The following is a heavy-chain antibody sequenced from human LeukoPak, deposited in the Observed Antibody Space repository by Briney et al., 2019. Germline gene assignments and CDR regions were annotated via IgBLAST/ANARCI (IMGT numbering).Heavy chain of an antibody. V-gene: IGHV1-18*04. CDR3: ARDRLYYYGSGSDY. CDR2: ISAYNGNT. J-gene: IGHJ4*02. D-gene: IGHD3-10*01. CDR1: GYTFTSYG. Sequence: GASVTVSFKASGYTFTSYGISWVRQAPGQGLEWMGWISAYNGNTNYAQKLQGRVTMTTDTSTSTAYMELRSLRSDDTAVYYCARDRLYYYGSGSDYWGQGTLVTVSS.